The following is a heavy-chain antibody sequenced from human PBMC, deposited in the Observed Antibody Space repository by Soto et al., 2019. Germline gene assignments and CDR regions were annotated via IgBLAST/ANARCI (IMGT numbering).Heavy chain of an antibody. D-gene: IGHD6-6*01. Sequence: PGGSLRLSCAASGFTFSSYGMHSVRQAPGKGLEWVAVISYDGSNKYYADSVKGQFTISRDNSKNTLYLQMNSLRAEDTAVYYCAKGFIAARRGFDYWGQGTLVTVSS. CDR1: GFTFSSYG. CDR2: ISYDGSNK. V-gene: IGHV3-30*18. CDR3: AKGFIAARRGFDY. J-gene: IGHJ4*02.